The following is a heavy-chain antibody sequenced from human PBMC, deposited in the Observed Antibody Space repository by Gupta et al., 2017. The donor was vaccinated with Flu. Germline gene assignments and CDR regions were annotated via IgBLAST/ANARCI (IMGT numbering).Heavy chain of an antibody. CDR3: AKGYCSSTICYPYYFDY. CDR1: GFTFSSYA. Sequence: EVQLLESGGGLVQPGGSLRLSCAATGFTFSSYAMSWVRQAPGKGLEWVSASSGSGGSTYYADSVKGRFTISRDNSKNTLYLQMNSLRAEDTAVYYCAKGYCSSTICYPYYFDYWGQGTLVTVSS. D-gene: IGHD2-2*01. CDR2: SSGSGGST. J-gene: IGHJ4*02. V-gene: IGHV3-23*01.